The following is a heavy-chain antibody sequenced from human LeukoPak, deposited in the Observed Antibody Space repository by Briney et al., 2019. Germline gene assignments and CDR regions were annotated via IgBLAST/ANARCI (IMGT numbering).Heavy chain of an antibody. D-gene: IGHD3-3*01. J-gene: IGHJ4*02. Sequence: GASVKVSCKASGYTFTSYYMHWVRQAPGQGLEWMGWINPNSGGTNYAQKFQGRVTMTRDTSISTAYMELSRLRSDDTAVYYCARGYDFWSGYYRPFDYWGQGTLVTVSS. CDR3: ARGYDFWSGYYRPFDY. CDR2: INPNSGGT. CDR1: GYTFTSYY. V-gene: IGHV1-2*02.